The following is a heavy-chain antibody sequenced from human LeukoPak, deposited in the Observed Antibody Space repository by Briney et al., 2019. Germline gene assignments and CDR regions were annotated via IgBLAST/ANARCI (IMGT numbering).Heavy chain of an antibody. D-gene: IGHD3-9*01. CDR1: GGSFSGYY. V-gene: IGHV4-34*01. CDR3: ARSRFDWLLSWGDYYGMDV. Sequence: ETLXLTXAVYGGSFSGYYWSWIRQPPGKGLEWIGEINHSGSTNYNPSLKSRVTISVDTSKNQFSLKLSSVTAADTAVYYCARSRFDWLLSWGDYYGMDVWGQGTTVTVSS. J-gene: IGHJ6*02. CDR2: INHSGST.